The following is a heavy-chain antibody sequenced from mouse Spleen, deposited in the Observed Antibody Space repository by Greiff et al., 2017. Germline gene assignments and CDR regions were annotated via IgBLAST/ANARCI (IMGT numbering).Heavy chain of an antibody. CDR1: GFTFTDYY. Sequence: EVQVVESGGGLVQPGGSLSLSCAASGFTFTDYYMSWVRQPPGKALEWLGFIRNKANGYTTEYSASVKGRFTISRDNSQSILYLQMNALRAEDSATYYCARSDILWYFDVWGAGTTVTVSS. CDR3: ARSDILWYFDV. V-gene: IGHV7-3*01. CDR2: IRNKANGYTT. J-gene: IGHJ1*01.